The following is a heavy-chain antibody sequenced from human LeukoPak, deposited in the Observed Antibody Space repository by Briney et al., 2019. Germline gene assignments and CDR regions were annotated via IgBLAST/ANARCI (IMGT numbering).Heavy chain of an antibody. J-gene: IGHJ6*03. D-gene: IGHD5-18*01. Sequence: GESLKISCKGSGYSFTSYWIGWVRQMPGKGLEWMGIIYPGDSDTRYSPSFQGQVTISADKSISTAYLQWRSLKASDTAMYYCARIPGYSCGYLYYYYMDVWGKGTTVTVSS. CDR3: ARIPGYSCGYLYYYYMDV. V-gene: IGHV5-51*01. CDR2: IYPGDSDT. CDR1: GYSFTSYW.